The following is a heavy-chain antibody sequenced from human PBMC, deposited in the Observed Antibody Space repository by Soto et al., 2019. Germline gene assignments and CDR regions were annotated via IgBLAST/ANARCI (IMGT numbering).Heavy chain of an antibody. CDR2: ISSSNRYI. CDR1: GFTFSSYS. D-gene: IGHD6-25*01. V-gene: IGHV3-21*01. Sequence: EVQLVESGGGLVKPGGSLRLSCAASGFTFSSYSLNWVRQAPGQGLEWVSSISSSNRYIYYADSVKGRFTICRDDAKNSLYLQMNSPRAEDTAVYYCARGAAAGLYFDYWGQGTLLTVSS. J-gene: IGHJ4*02. CDR3: ARGAAAGLYFDY.